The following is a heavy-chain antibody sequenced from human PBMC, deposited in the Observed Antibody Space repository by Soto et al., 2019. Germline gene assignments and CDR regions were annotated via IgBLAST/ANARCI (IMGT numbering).Heavy chain of an antibody. CDR2: IWYDGSNK. CDR3: AKHQYSGINDPFDI. D-gene: IGHD1-26*01. J-gene: IGHJ3*02. V-gene: IGHV3-33*06. Sequence: PGGSLRLSCAASGFTFSSYGMHWVRQAPGKGLEWVAVIWYDGSNKYYADSVKGRFTISRDNSKNTLFLQMKSLRAEDTAIYFCAKHQYSGINDPFDIWGQGTMVTVSS. CDR1: GFTFSSYG.